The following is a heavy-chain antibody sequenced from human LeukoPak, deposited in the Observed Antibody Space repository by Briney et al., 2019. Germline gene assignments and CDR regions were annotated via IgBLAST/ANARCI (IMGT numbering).Heavy chain of an antibody. CDR1: GASITSYY. CDR3: ARLSIVGATNFDY. J-gene: IGHJ4*02. V-gene: IGHV4-59*08. D-gene: IGHD1-26*01. CDR2: IYYSGIT. Sequence: PSETLSLTCTVSGASITSYYWSWIRQPPGEGREWTGYIYYSGITTYNPSLTSRVTIPLDTSKNQFSLKLSSVTAGETAVYYCARLSIVGATNFDYWGEGTLVTVSS.